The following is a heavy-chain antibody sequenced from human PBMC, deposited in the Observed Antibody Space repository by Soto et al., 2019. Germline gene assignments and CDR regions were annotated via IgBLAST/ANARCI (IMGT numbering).Heavy chain of an antibody. J-gene: IGHJ4*02. CDR3: ARDRYSSSWYVGAFDY. D-gene: IGHD6-13*01. CDR2: INAGNGNT. CDR1: GNTFTSYS. Sequence: QVKLVQSGAEVKKPGASVKVSCKASGNTFTSYSVYWVRQAPGQGLEWMGWINAGNGNTRYSQKFQDRVTITRDTSASTVYMELSSLRSEDTAVYYCARDRYSSSWYVGAFDYWGQGTLVTVSS. V-gene: IGHV1-3*01.